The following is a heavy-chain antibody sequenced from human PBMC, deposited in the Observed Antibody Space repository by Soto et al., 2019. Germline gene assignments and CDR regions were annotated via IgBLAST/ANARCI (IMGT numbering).Heavy chain of an antibody. CDR2: ISGSGGST. D-gene: IGHD6-6*01. CDR1: GFTFSNYA. CDR3: VEYSSSSGYYYYGMDV. Sequence: HPGGSLRLSCAASGFTFSNYAMTWVRQAPGKGLEWVSVISGSGGSTYYADSVKGRSTISRDNSKNTLYLQMNSLRAEDTAVYYCVEYSSSSGYYYYGMDVWGQGTTVTVSS. V-gene: IGHV3-23*01. J-gene: IGHJ6*02.